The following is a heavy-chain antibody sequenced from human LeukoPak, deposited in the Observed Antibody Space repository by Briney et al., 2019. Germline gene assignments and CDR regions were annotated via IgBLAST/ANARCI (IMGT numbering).Heavy chain of an antibody. CDR1: GGSFSGFH. CDR3: ARAPIAAASPFDS. V-gene: IGHV4-34*01. J-gene: IGHJ4*02. Sequence: SETLSLTCAVYGGSFSGFHWSWIRQPPGKGLEWIGEINHSGTSNYNPSLKSRVTMSVDTSMNQFSLSLRFVTAADTAVYYCARAPIAAASPFDSWGQGNLVTVSS. D-gene: IGHD6-13*01. CDR2: INHSGTS.